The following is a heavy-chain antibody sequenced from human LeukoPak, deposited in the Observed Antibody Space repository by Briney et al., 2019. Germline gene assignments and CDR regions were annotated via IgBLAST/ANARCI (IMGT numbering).Heavy chain of an antibody. CDR3: AKRVPYSSSSVYFDS. Sequence: GGSLRLSCAASGFTFNTHGMNWVRQAPGKGLEWISSIGQSGSSTYYADSVKGRFTVSRDNSRNLVYLQMKSLRAEDTAIYYCAKRVPYSSSSVYFDSWGQGTLVTVSS. V-gene: IGHV3-23*01. CDR1: GFTFNTHG. CDR2: IGQSGSST. J-gene: IGHJ4*02. D-gene: IGHD6-6*01.